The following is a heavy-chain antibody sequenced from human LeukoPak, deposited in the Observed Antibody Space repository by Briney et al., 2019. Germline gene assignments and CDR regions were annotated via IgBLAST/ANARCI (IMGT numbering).Heavy chain of an antibody. J-gene: IGHJ5*02. V-gene: IGHV3-23*01. CDR3: AKELEIAAQRIRDWFDP. CDR1: GFTFSSYA. D-gene: IGHD6-6*01. Sequence: GGSLRLSCAASGFTFSSYAMGWVRQAPGKGLEWVSAISGSGGSTYYADSVKGRFTISRDNSKNTLYLQMNSLRAEDTAVYYCAKELEIAAQRIRDWFDPWGQGTLVTVSS. CDR2: ISGSGGST.